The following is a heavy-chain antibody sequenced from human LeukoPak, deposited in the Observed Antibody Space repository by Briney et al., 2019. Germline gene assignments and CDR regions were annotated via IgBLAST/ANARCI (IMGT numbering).Heavy chain of an antibody. Sequence: AGGSLILSCAASGFTFRSYAMSWVRPAPGKGLEWVSAISTSGGNTYYTDSVKGRFTISRDNSKNMLYLQMNSLRAEDTALYYCAKCKDIVATPGDGVDVWGQGTTVTVSS. V-gene: IGHV3-23*01. J-gene: IGHJ6*02. D-gene: IGHD5-12*01. CDR2: ISTSGGNT. CDR3: AKCKDIVATPGDGVDV. CDR1: GFTFRSYA.